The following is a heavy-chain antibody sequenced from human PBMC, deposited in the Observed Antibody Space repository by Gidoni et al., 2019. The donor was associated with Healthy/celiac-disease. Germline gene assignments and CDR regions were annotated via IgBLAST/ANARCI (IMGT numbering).Heavy chain of an antibody. V-gene: IGHV1-69*02. CDR2: IIPILGIA. D-gene: IGHD5-18*01. CDR1: GGTFSSYT. CDR3: AMIDRPAMVDY. Sequence: QVQLVQSGAEVKKPGSSVQVSCKASGGTFSSYTISWVRQAPGQGLEWMGRIIPILGIANYAQKFQGRVTITADKSTSTAYMELSSLRSEDTAVYYCAMIDRPAMVDYWGQGTLVTVSS. J-gene: IGHJ4*02.